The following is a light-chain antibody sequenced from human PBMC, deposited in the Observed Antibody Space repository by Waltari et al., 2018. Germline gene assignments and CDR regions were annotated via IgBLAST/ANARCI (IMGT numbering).Light chain of an antibody. CDR3: QKYVNLPAT. Sequence: SPGTLSLSPGERATLSCRASQSVGRYLAWYQQKPGQAPRLLIYDASTRATGIPDRFSGSGSGTDFSLTISRLEPEDFAVYYCQKYVNLPATFGQGTKVEIK. J-gene: IGKJ1*01. V-gene: IGKV3-20*01. CDR2: DAS. CDR1: QSVGRY.